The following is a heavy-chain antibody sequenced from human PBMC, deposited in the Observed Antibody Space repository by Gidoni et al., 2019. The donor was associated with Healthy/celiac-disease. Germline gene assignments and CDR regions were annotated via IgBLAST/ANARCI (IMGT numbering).Heavy chain of an antibody. Sequence: QVQLVQSGAEVKKPGASVKVSCQASGYTFTSYVINWVRQATGQGLEWMGWMNPNSGNTGYAQKFQGRVTMTRNTSISTAYMELSSLRSEDTAVYYCARGYPYYYYMDVWGKGTTVTVSS. CDR2: MNPNSGNT. CDR3: ARGYPYYYYMDV. CDR1: GYTFTSYV. J-gene: IGHJ6*03. V-gene: IGHV1-8*01.